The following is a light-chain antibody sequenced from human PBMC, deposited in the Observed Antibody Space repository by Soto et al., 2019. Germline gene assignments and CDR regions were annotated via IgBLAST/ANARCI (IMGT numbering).Light chain of an antibody. J-gene: IGLJ1*01. CDR3: NPYTRNPSAV. Sequence: QSALTQPASVSGSPGQSITISCTGTSSDVGGYNYVSWYQQHPGKAPKLMIYDVINRPSGVSNRFSGSKSGNTASLAISGLQAEYLVYCYGNPYTRNPSAVFGTG. V-gene: IGLV2-14*01. CDR2: DVI. CDR1: SSDVGGYNY.